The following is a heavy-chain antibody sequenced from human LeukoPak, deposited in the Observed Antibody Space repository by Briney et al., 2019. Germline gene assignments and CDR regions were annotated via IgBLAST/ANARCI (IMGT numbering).Heavy chain of an antibody. CDR1: GFTFSSYE. CDR2: ISSSGSTI. CDR3: ASITIFGPYYLDY. J-gene: IGHJ4*02. Sequence: GGSLRLSCAASGFTFSSYEMNWVRQAPGKGLEWVSYISSSGSTIYYADSVKGRFTISRDNAKNSLYLQMNSLRAEDTAVYYCASITIFGPYYLDYWGREPWSPSPQ. D-gene: IGHD3-3*01. V-gene: IGHV3-48*03.